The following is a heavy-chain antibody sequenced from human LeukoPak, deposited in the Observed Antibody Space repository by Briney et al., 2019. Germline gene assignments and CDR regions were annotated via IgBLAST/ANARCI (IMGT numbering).Heavy chain of an antibody. CDR2: ISHDGSNK. Sequence: GGSLRLSCAASEFTFSSYGMHWVRQAPGKGLEWVAVISHDGSNKYYADSVKGRFTISRDNSKNTLYLQMNSLRAEDTAVYYCAKARITMIVVVNTPPDYWGQGTLVTVSS. D-gene: IGHD3-22*01. V-gene: IGHV3-30*18. CDR1: EFTFSSYG. J-gene: IGHJ4*02. CDR3: AKARITMIVVVNTPPDY.